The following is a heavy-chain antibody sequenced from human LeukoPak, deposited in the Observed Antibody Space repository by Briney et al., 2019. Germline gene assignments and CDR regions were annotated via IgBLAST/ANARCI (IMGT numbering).Heavy chain of an antibody. D-gene: IGHD3-3*01. V-gene: IGHV3-53*01. CDR1: GFTVSSNY. CDR2: IYSGGST. Sequence: GGSLRLSCAASGFTVSSNYMSWVRQAPGKGLEWVSVIYSGGSTYYADSVKGRFTISRDNSKNTLYLQMNSLRAEDTAVYYCAKDSYDFWSGYDIPYYYYYGMDVWGQGTTVTVSS. J-gene: IGHJ6*02. CDR3: AKDSYDFWSGYDIPYYYYYGMDV.